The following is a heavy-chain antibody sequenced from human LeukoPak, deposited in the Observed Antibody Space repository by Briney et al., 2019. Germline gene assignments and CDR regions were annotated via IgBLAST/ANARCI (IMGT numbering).Heavy chain of an antibody. CDR1: GFTFRSYG. CDR3: ARDADEYCSSTTCRGGSFDI. D-gene: IGHD2-2*01. CDR2: IWYDGSNK. J-gene: IGHJ3*02. Sequence: GRSLRLSCAASGFTFRSYGMHWVRQAPGKGLEWVAVIWYDGSNKYYADSVKGRFTISRDNSKNTLYLQMNSLRAEDTAVYYCARDADEYCSSTTCRGGSFDIWGQGTMVTVSS. V-gene: IGHV3-33*01.